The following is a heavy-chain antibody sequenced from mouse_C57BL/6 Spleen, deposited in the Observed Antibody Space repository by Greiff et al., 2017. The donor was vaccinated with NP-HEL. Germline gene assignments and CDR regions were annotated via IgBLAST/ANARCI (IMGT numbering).Heavy chain of an antibody. D-gene: IGHD1-1*01. CDR2: INPNNGGT. CDR3: ARRAVVAPHFDY. V-gene: IGHV1-18*01. CDR1: GYTFTDYN. J-gene: IGHJ2*01. Sequence: VQLQQSGPELVKPGASVKIPCKASGYTFTDYNMDWVKQSHGKSLEWIGDINPNNGGTIYNQKFKGKATLTVDKSSRTAYMELRSLTSEDTAVYYCARRAVVAPHFDYWGQGTTLTVSS.